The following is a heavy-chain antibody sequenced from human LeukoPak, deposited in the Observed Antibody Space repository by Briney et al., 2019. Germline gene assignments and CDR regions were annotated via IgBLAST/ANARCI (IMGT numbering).Heavy chain of an antibody. CDR3: AKYSSSSLYAFDI. CDR2: INHSGST. D-gene: IGHD6-6*01. V-gene: IGHV4-34*01. CDR1: GGSFSGYY. Sequence: SETLSLTCAVYGGSFSGYYWSWIRQPPGKGLEWIGEINHSGSTNYNPSLKSRVTISVDRSKNQFSLKLSSVTAADTAVYYCAKYSSSSLYAFDIWGQGTMVTVSS. J-gene: IGHJ3*02.